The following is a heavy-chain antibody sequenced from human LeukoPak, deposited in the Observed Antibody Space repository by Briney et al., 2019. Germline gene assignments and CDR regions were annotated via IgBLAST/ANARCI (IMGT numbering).Heavy chain of an antibody. D-gene: IGHD3-10*01. J-gene: IGHJ6*02. CDR1: GFTFSSYG. V-gene: IGHV3-30*02. CDR2: IRYDGSNK. CDR3: AKVKNMLRGVSNKYEDYYYGMDA. Sequence: GGSLRLSCAASGFTFSSYGMHWVRQAPGKGLEWVAFIRYDGSNKYYADSVKGRFTISRDNSKHTLYLQMNSLRAEGTAVYYCAKVKNMLRGVSNKYEDYYYGMDAWGQGTTVTVSS.